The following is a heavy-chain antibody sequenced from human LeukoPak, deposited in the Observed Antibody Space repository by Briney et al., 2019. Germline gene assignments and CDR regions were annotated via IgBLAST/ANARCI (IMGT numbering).Heavy chain of an antibody. CDR1: GFTFGDYA. J-gene: IGHJ4*02. CDR3: TKAVAAKPYYFDY. V-gene: IGHV3-49*04. D-gene: IGHD6-19*01. CDR2: IRSKAYGGTT. Sequence: GGSLRLSCTASGFTFGDYAMSWVRQAPGKGLEWVGFIRSKAYGGTTEYAASVKGRFTISRDDSKSIAYLQMNSLKTEDTAVYYCTKAVAAKPYYFDYGGQGTLVTVS.